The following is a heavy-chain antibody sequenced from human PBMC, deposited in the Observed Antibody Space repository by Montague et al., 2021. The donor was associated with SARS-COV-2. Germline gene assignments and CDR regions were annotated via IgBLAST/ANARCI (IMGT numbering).Heavy chain of an antibody. D-gene: IGHD2-2*01. CDR1: GFTFGDYG. J-gene: IGHJ6*02. V-gene: IGHV3-20*04. CDR3: ARDKYCSSTSCYPRDYYYGMDV. CDR2: ISWNGGST. Sequence: SLRLSCAASGFTFGDYGMSWVRQAPGKGLEWVSGISWNGGSTGYADSVKGRFTISRDNAKNSLYLQMNSLRAEDTALYYCARDKYCSSTSCYPRDYYYGMDVWGQGTTVTVSS.